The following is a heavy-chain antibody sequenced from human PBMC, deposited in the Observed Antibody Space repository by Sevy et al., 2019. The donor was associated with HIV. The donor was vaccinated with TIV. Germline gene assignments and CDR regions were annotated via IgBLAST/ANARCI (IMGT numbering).Heavy chain of an antibody. D-gene: IGHD6-25*01. CDR3: VKARFVGSGWAGNFDY. Sequence: GGSLRLSCAASGFTFSHYGMHWVRQAPGKGLEWVSVVSYDGGNKYYADSVKGRFTISRDSSRNIVTLQMNGLRVEDTAVYYCVKARFVGSGWAGNFDYWGQGAMVTVSS. V-gene: IGHV3-30*18. J-gene: IGHJ4*02. CDR2: VSYDGGNK. CDR1: GFTFSHYG.